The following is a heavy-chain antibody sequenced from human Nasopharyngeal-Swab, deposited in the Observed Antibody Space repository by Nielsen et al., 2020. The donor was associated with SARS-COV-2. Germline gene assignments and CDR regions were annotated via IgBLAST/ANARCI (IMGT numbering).Heavy chain of an antibody. Sequence: GESLKISCAASGFTFSSYWMHWVRQAPGKGLVWVSRINTDGTSTSYADSVKGRLTISRDNAKNTLSLQMNSLRDEDSAMYYCTRGGYTHSMDVWGQGTTVTVSS. V-gene: IGHV3-74*01. CDR3: TRGGYTHSMDV. CDR1: GFTFSSYW. D-gene: IGHD5-18*01. J-gene: IGHJ6*02. CDR2: INTDGTST.